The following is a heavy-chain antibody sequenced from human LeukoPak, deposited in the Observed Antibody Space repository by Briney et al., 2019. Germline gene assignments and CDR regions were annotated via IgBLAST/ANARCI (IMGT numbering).Heavy chain of an antibody. V-gene: IGHV4-59*08. CDR2: ISDTGST. CDR1: GGSISSYY. J-gene: IGHJ1*01. Sequence: PSETLSLTCTVSGGSISSYYWNWIRQPPGKGLEWIGYISDTGSTNYNPSLKSRVTMSVDTSKKQFFLKLSSVTAADTAVYYCASATYYYDYSGSPGHFHQWGQGALVTVSS. D-gene: IGHD3-22*01. CDR3: ASATYYYDYSGSPGHFHQ.